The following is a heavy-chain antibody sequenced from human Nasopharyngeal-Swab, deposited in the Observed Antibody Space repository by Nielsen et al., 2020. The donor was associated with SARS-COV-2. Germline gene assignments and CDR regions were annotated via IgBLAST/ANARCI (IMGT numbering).Heavy chain of an antibody. V-gene: IGHV3-9*01. CDR3: AKDRLYPEVKWGNSMDV. CDR1: GFTFDDYA. CDR2: ISWNSDSI. D-gene: IGHD1-26*01. J-gene: IGHJ6*02. Sequence: SLKISCAASGFTFDDYAMHWVRQAPGKGLEWVSGISWNSDSIAYADSVKGRFTMSRENAKNSLYLQMNSLRDEDTALYYCAKDRLYPEVKWGNSMDVWGQGTTVTVSS.